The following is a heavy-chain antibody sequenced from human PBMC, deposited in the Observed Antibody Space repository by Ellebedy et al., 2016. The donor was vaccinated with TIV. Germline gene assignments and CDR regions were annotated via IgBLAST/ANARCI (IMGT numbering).Heavy chain of an antibody. CDR2: INPNSGGT. V-gene: IGHV1-2*02. CDR1: GYTFTGYY. J-gene: IGHJ5*02. D-gene: IGHD4-11*01. Sequence: ASVKVSCXASGYTFTGYYMHWVRQAPGQGLEWMGWINPNSGGTNYAQKFQGRVTMTRDTSISTAYMELSRLRSDDTAVYYCARARPTTVTTRVGNWFDPWGQGTLVTVSS. CDR3: ARARPTTVTTRVGNWFDP.